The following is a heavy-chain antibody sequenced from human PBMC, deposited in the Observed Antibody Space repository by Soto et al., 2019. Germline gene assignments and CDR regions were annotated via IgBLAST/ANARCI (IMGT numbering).Heavy chain of an antibody. Sequence: QVQLVQSGAEVKNPGASVKVSCKASGYTFTRYGIGWARQAPGQGLEWMGWINTYNGNTNYAQNVQGRVTLTTDTSTSTAYMELRRLRCNDTAIYYCAMVDVYVTPSPQDVWGQGTTVIVSS. CDR3: AMVDVYVTPSPQDV. CDR2: INTYNGNT. J-gene: IGHJ6*02. D-gene: IGHD3-16*01. V-gene: IGHV1-18*01. CDR1: GYTFTRYG.